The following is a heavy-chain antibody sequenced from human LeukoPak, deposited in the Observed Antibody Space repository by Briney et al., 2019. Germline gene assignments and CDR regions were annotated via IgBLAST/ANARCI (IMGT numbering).Heavy chain of an antibody. V-gene: IGHV1-69*06. J-gene: IGHJ3*02. D-gene: IGHD3-3*01. CDR2: IIPIFGTA. Sequence: SVKVSCKASGYTFTVYYMHWVRQAPGQGLEWMGGIIPIFGTANYAQKFQGRVTITADKSTSTAYMELSSLRSEDTAVYYCARDDFGVVIPNDAFDIWGQGTMVTVSS. CDR3: ARDDFGVVIPNDAFDI. CDR1: GYTFTVYY.